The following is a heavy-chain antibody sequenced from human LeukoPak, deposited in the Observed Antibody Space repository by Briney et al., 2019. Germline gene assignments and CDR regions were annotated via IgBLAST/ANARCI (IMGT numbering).Heavy chain of an antibody. CDR3: ARCDSRSYLFDY. D-gene: IGHD1-26*01. Sequence: GGSLRLSCAASGFTFSSYGMSWVRQAPGKGLEWVSAISGSGGSTYYADSVKGRFTISRDNSKNTLYLQMNSLRAEDTAVYYSARCDSRSYLFDYWGQGTLVTVSS. CDR2: ISGSGGST. J-gene: IGHJ4*02. V-gene: IGHV3-23*01. CDR1: GFTFSSYG.